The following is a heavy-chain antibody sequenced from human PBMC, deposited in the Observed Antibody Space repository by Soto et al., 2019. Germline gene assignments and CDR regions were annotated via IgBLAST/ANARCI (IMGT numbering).Heavy chain of an antibody. CDR3: TTDSTYYCSSTSCYDY. Sequence: GGSLRLSCAASGFTFSNAWMSWVRQAPGKGLEWVGRIKSKTDGGTTDYATPVKGRFTISRDDSKNTLYLQMNSLKTEDTAVYYCTTDSTYYCSSTSCYDYWGQGTLVTVSS. D-gene: IGHD2-2*01. J-gene: IGHJ4*02. CDR2: IKSKTDGGTT. V-gene: IGHV3-15*01. CDR1: GFTFSNAW.